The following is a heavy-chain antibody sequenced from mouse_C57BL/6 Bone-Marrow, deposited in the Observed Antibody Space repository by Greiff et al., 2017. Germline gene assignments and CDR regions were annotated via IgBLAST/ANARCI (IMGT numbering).Heavy chain of an antibody. V-gene: IGHV1-66*01. D-gene: IGHD2-1*01. Sequence: VQLQQSGPELVKPGASVKISCKASGYSFTSYYIHWVKPRPGQGLEWIGWIYPGSGNTKYNEKFKGKATLTADTSSSTAYMQLSSLTSEDSAVYYCLDGTWFAYWGQGTLVTVSA. CDR2: IYPGSGNT. CDR3: LDGTWFAY. J-gene: IGHJ3*01. CDR1: GYSFTSYY.